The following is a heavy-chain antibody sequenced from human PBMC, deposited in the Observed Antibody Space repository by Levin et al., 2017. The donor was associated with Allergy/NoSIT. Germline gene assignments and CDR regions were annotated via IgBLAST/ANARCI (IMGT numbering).Heavy chain of an antibody. CDR1: GFTFSNYW. D-gene: IGHD5-18*01. CDR2: INSDGSNT. J-gene: IGHJ5*02. Sequence: SCTASGFTFSNYWMHWVRQGPGKGLVWVSRINSDGSNTNYADSVKGRFTISRDNAKNTLYLQMNSLRAEDTAVYYCASSPPWIQSGGYWFDPWGQGTLVTVSS. CDR3: ASSPPWIQSGGYWFDP. V-gene: IGHV3-74*01.